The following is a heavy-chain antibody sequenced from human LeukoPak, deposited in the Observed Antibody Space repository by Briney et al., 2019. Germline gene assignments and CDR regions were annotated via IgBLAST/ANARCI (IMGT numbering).Heavy chain of an antibody. Sequence: SETLSLTCTVSGGSISSGDYYWSWIRQPPGKGLGWIGYIYYSGSTYYNPSLKSRVTISVDRSKNQLSLKLSYVTAEEPAVYYCARVDYGDSTSAFDIWGQGTMVPVSS. CDR2: IYYSGST. CDR3: ARVDYGDSTSAFDI. D-gene: IGHD4-17*01. V-gene: IGHV4-30-4*01. J-gene: IGHJ3*02. CDR1: GGSISSGDYY.